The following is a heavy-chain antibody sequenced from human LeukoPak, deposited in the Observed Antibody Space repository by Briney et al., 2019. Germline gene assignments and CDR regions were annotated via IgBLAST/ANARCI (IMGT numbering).Heavy chain of an antibody. V-gene: IGHV3-7*05. CDR2: INPNGRDK. D-gene: IGHD6-13*01. J-gene: IGHJ3*02. CDR1: GFTFSNYW. CDR3: ARVYIAAAVTGAFDI. Sequence: GGSLRLSCAASGFTFSNYWMSWVRQAPGKGLEWVTNINPNGRDKYYVDSVSGRFTISRDNAENSLYLQMNSPRAEDTAVYYCARVYIAAAVTGAFDIWGQGTMVTVSS.